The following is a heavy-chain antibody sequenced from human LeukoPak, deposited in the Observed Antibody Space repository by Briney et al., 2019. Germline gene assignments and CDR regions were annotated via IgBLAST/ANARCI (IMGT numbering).Heavy chain of an antibody. CDR3: ARIYGYFDH. Sequence: PGGSLRLSCAASGFSFSTYAMSWVRQAPGKGLEWVSSISGRGTTTYYADSVRGRFTFSRDSSKNTLYLQMNNLRAEDTAVYYCARIYGYFDHWGQGTLVTVSS. CDR1: GFSFSTYA. J-gene: IGHJ5*02. CDR2: ISGRGTTT. V-gene: IGHV3-23*01. D-gene: IGHD5-18*01.